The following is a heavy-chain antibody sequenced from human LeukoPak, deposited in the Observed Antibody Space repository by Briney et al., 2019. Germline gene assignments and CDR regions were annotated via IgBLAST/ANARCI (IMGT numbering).Heavy chain of an antibody. CDR1: GYTFTSSD. Sequence: ASVRVSCKASGYTFTSSDVNWVRQATGQGLEWMGWMNPNTGNTGYAQKFQGRVSMTRNTSISTAYMELGSLRSEDTAVYYCAREVDDYGFMDYWGQGTLVTVSS. CDR3: AREVDDYGFMDY. V-gene: IGHV1-8*01. J-gene: IGHJ4*02. CDR2: MNPNTGNT. D-gene: IGHD4-17*01.